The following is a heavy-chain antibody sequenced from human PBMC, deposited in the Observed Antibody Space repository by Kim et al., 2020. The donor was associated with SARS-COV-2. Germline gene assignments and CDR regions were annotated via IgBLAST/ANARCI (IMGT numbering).Heavy chain of an antibody. CDR3: ARGVYDSSGYSNWFDP. V-gene: IGHV4-34*13. J-gene: IGHJ5*02. Sequence: SLKSRVHISVDTSQNQCSLKLSSVTAADTAVYYCARGVYDSSGYSNWFDPWGQGTLVTVSS. D-gene: IGHD3-22*01.